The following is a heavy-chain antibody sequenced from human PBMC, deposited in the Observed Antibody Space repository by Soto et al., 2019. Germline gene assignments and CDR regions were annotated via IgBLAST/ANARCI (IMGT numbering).Heavy chain of an antibody. Sequence: QVQLVESGGGVVQPGRSLRLSCAASGFTFSSYGMHWVRQAPGKGLEWVAVIWYDGSNKYYADSVKGRFTISRDNSKNTLYLQMNSLRAEDTAVYYCARDGSGSYPKTYYFDYWGQGTLVTVSS. CDR2: IWYDGSNK. J-gene: IGHJ4*02. V-gene: IGHV3-33*01. CDR1: GFTFSSYG. CDR3: ARDGSGSYPKTYYFDY. D-gene: IGHD1-26*01.